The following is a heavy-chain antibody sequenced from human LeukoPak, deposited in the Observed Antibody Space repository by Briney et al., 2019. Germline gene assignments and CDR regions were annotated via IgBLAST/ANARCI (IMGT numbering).Heavy chain of an antibody. D-gene: IGHD3-22*01. V-gene: IGHV3-30*18. CDR2: ISFDGSNK. Sequence: GGSLRLSCAASGFTFSSYGMHWVRQAPGKGLEWVAVISFDGSNKYYADSVKGRFTISRDNSKNTLHLQMNSLRAEDTAAYYCAKEGHDSSGHAVGDFQGWGQRTLVTVS. J-gene: IGHJ1*01. CDR1: GFTFSSYG. CDR3: AKEGHDSSGHAVGDFQG.